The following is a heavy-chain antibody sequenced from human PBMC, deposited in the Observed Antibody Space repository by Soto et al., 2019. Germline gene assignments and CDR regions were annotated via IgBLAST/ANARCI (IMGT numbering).Heavy chain of an antibody. D-gene: IGHD1-20*01. Sequence: GASVKVSCKASGGTFSSYAISWVRQAPGQGLEWMGGIIPIFGTANYAQKFQGRVTITADESTSTAYMELSSLRSEDTAVYYCARDSRGITGTTFDRWFDPWGQGTLVTVSS. CDR2: IIPIFGTA. J-gene: IGHJ5*02. CDR1: GGTFSSYA. CDR3: ARDSRGITGTTFDRWFDP. V-gene: IGHV1-69*13.